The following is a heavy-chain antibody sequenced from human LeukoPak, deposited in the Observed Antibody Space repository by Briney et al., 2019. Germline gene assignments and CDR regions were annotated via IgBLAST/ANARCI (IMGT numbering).Heavy chain of an antibody. V-gene: IGHV3-23*01. CDR1: GFTFSNYA. CDR3: AKGTGTILATPFDY. D-gene: IGHD2/OR15-2a*01. CDR2: ISGSGGTI. Sequence: GGSLRLSCADSGFTFSNYAMSWVRQAPGKGLEWVSSISGSGGTIFYADSVKGRFTISRDNSKNTLYLQMNSLRGEDTAVYYCAKGTGTILATPFDYWGQGTLVTVSS. J-gene: IGHJ4*02.